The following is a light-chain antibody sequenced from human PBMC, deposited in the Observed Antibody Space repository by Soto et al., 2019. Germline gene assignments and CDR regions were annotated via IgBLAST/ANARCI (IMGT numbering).Light chain of an antibody. V-gene: IGKV1-5*01. CDR2: DVS. CDR1: QSITTW. J-gene: IGKJ1*01. CDR3: QHYKMYSPWT. Sequence: DIQLTQSPSFLSASVGDRVTITCRASQSITTWLAWYQQRPGKAPELLIYDVSSLQSGVPSRFSGSGSGTEVTLTISSLQPDDFATYYCQHYKMYSPWTFGQGTKVDI.